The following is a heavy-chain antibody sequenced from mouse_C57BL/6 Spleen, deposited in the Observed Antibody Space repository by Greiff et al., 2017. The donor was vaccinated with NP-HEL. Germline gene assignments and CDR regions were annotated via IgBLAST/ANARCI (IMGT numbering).Heavy chain of an antibody. CDR3: AREKGDGNYAYYAMDY. CDR1: GYTFTSYG. V-gene: IGHV1-81*01. D-gene: IGHD2-1*01. Sequence: QVQLKESGAELARPGASVKLSCKASGYTFTSYGISWVKQRTGQGLEWIGEIYPRSGNTYYNEKFKGKATLTADKSSSTAYMELRSLTSEDSAVYFCAREKGDGNYAYYAMDYWGQGTSVTVSS. J-gene: IGHJ4*01. CDR2: IYPRSGNT.